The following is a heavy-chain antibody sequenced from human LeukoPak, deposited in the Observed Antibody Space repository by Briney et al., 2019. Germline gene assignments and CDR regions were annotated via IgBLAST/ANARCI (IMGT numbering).Heavy chain of an antibody. Sequence: LETLSLTCTVSGGSISSYYWSWIRQPPGKGLEWIGYIYYSGSTNYNPSLKSRVTISVDTSKNQFSLKLSSVTAADTAVYYCARTSTPGWFDPWGQGTLVTVSS. CDR3: ARTSTPGWFDP. J-gene: IGHJ5*02. CDR2: IYYSGST. D-gene: IGHD2-2*01. CDR1: GGSISSYY. V-gene: IGHV4-59*08.